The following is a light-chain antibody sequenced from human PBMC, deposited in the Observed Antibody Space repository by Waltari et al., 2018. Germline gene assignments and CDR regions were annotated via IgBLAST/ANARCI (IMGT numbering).Light chain of an antibody. J-gene: IGLJ1*01. CDR3: LSADSSGPYLYV. Sequence: YELTQPPSVSVSPGQTARITCSGDAFPRQFAYWYQQKPGQAPVLVIYKETERPPGIPERFSGSSSGTTVTLTSSGVQAEDEADYYCLSADSSGPYLYVFGTGTTVTVL. CDR2: KET. CDR1: AFPRQF. V-gene: IGLV3-25*03.